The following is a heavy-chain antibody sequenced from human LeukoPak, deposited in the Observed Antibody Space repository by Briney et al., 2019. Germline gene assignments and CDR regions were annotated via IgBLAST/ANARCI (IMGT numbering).Heavy chain of an antibody. J-gene: IGHJ5*02. V-gene: IGHV1-2*06. CDR3: ARDITIFESGFDP. CDR1: GYTFTGYY. D-gene: IGHD3-3*01. CDR2: INPNSGGT. Sequence: ASVKVSCKASGYTFTGYYMHWVRQAPGQGLEWMGRINPNSGGTNYAQKFQGRVTMTRDTSISTAYMELSRLRSDDTAVYYCARDITIFESGFDPWGQETLVTVSS.